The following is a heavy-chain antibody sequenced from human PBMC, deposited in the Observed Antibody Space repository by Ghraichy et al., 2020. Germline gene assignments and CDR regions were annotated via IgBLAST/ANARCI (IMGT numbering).Heavy chain of an antibody. J-gene: IGHJ3*02. CDR2: IYYSGST. CDR3: ARERSHLWFGEFVI. Sequence: SETLSLTCTVSGGSISSGDYYWSWIRQPPGKGLEWIGYIYYSGSTYYNPSLKSRVTISVDTSKNQFSLKLSSVTAADTAVYYCARERSHLWFGEFVIWGQGTMVTVSS. D-gene: IGHD3-10*01. CDR1: GGSISSGDYY. V-gene: IGHV4-30-4*01.